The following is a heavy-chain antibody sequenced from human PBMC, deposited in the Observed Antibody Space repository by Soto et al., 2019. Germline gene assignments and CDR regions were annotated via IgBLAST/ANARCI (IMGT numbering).Heavy chain of an antibody. CDR3: ARDSYAMSSFALDV. J-gene: IGHJ6*02. CDR2: VYRTGAT. CDR1: GDSISSGGFP. D-gene: IGHD2-2*01. Sequence: QLQLQESGSGLVETAQTLSLTCIVSGDSISSGGFPWTWIRQSTGKGLEWIGYVYRTGATSYNPSLESRASISVDTSRNQFSLKLMSVTPADSAVYFCARDSYAMSSFALDVWGRGTAVTVS. V-gene: IGHV4-30-2*06.